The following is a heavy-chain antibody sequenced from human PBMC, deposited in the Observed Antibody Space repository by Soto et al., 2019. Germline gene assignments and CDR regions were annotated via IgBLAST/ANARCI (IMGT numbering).Heavy chain of an antibody. J-gene: IGHJ4*02. Sequence: GGSLRLSCAASGFTFSSYWMHWVRQAPGKGLVWVSRINSDGSSTSYADSVKGRFTISRDNAKNTLYLQMNSLRAEDTAVYYFARERGGNAGLDYWGQGTLVTVSS. CDR3: ARERGGNAGLDY. CDR2: INSDGSST. CDR1: GFTFSSYW. V-gene: IGHV3-74*01. D-gene: IGHD2-15*01.